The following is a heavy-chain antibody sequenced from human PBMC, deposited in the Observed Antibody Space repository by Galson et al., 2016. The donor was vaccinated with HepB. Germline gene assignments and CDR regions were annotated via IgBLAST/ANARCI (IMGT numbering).Heavy chain of an antibody. J-gene: IGHJ4*02. D-gene: IGHD3-10*01. CDR3: AIFYFDSGSYYNPDY. Sequence: QSGAEVTKPGESLRISCQGSTVNFIRYWISWVRQMPGKGLEWMGRIDPSDSSTKYSPSFQGHVTFSLDKSISTAYLQWSSLKASDTAMYYCAIFYFDSGSYYNPDYWGQGTLVTVSS. CDR2: IDPSDSST. V-gene: IGHV5-10-1*01. CDR1: TVNFIRYW.